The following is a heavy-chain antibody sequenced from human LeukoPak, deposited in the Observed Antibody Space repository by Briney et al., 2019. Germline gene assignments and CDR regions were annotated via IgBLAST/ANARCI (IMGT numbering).Heavy chain of an antibody. D-gene: IGHD3-3*01. CDR3: ARRSTMRYDF. J-gene: IGHJ4*02. CDR2: INHSRST. CDR1: GGSFTGYY. V-gene: IGHV4-34*01. Sequence: SETLSLTCAVYGGSFTGYYWSWIRQPPGKGLEWIGEINHSRSTNYNPSLKSRVTISVDTSKNQFSLKLSSVTAADTAVYYCARRSTMRYDFWGQGTLVTVSS.